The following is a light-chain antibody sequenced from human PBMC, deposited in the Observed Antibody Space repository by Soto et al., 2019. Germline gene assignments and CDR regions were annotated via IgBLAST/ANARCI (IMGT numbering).Light chain of an antibody. CDR3: YSYTASDIWV. V-gene: IGLV2-11*01. CDR2: AVS. CDR1: HSDVGRYHF. Sequence: QSVLTQPRSVSGSPGQSVTISCTGTHSDVGRYHFVSWYRQLPGKAPKLLISAVSQRPSGVPDRFSGSKSGNTAYLTISGLQTDEEAAYFCYSYTASDIWVFGGRTKPTGL. J-gene: IGLJ3*02.